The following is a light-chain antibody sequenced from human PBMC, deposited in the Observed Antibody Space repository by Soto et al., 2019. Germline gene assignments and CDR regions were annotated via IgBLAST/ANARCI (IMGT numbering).Light chain of an antibody. J-gene: IGKJ4*01. CDR1: QTISNY. CDR3: QQTYKIPLT. Sequence: DIQMTQSPSSLSASVGDRVTITCRASQTISNYVNWYQQELGEAPKLLIHAASSLQGGVPSRFSGSGSRTDFTLTISSLQPEDFATYYCQQTYKIPLTFGGGTKVEI. CDR2: AAS. V-gene: IGKV1-39*01.